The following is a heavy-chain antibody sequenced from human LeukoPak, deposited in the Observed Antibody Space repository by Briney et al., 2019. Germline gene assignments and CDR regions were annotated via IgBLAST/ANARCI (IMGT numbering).Heavy chain of an antibody. J-gene: IGHJ4*02. CDR2: IHDSVNT. CDR3: ARGRITISGVVTPHLEY. CDR1: GGSISSYY. Sequence: SETLSLTCTVSGGSISSYYWTWIRQSPGTGLEWIGYIHDSVNTDYNPSLKSRVTISVDTSNKQFSLKLNSVTAADTAVYYCARGRITISGVVTPHLEYWGQGTLVTVSS. D-gene: IGHD3-3*01. V-gene: IGHV4-59*01.